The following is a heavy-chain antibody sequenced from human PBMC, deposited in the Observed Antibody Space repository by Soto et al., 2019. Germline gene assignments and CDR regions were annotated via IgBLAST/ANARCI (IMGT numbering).Heavy chain of an antibody. Sequence: SETLSLTCAVYGGSFSNYYWSWIRQPPGKGLEWIGEINHSGSTNYNPSLKSRVTISVDTSKNQFSLNLSSVTAADTAVYYCARGGRQQLLVRQYFQHWGQGTLVTVSS. D-gene: IGHD6-13*01. CDR3: ARGGRQQLLVRQYFQH. CDR1: GGSFSNYY. V-gene: IGHV4-34*01. J-gene: IGHJ1*01. CDR2: INHSGST.